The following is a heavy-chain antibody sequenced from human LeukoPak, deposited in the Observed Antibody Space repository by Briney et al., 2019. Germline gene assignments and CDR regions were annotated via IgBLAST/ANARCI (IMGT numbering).Heavy chain of an antibody. J-gene: IGHJ3*02. V-gene: IGHV5-51*01. Sequence: GESLKISCQGSGYSFTSYWIGWVRQMPGKGLEWMGIIYPGDSDTRYSPSFQGQVTISADKSISTAYLQWSSLKASDTAMYYCARQKYYYDSSGYYGAFDIWGQGTMVTVSS. CDR3: ARQKYYYDSSGYYGAFDI. D-gene: IGHD3-22*01. CDR2: IYPGDSDT. CDR1: GYSFTSYW.